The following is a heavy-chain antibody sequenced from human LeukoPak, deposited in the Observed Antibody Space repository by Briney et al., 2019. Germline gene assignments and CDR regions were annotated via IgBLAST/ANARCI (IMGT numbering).Heavy chain of an antibody. CDR2: ISYDGSNK. J-gene: IGHJ3*02. CDR1: GFTFSSYA. Sequence: PGGSLRLSCAASGFTFSSYAMHWVRQAPGKGLEWVAVISYDGSNKYYADSVKGRFTISRDNSKNTLYLQMNSLRAEDTAVYYCARLYCTNGVCYRGAFDIWGQGTMVTVSS. CDR3: ARLYCTNGVCYRGAFDI. V-gene: IGHV3-30-3*01. D-gene: IGHD2-8*01.